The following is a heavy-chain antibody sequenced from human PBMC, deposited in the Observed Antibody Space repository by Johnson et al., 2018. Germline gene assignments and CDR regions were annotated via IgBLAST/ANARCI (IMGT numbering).Heavy chain of an antibody. V-gene: IGHV3-48*01. Sequence: VQLVESGGGLVQPGGSLRLSCAASGFTFSSSNMNWVRQAPGKGLEWVSYLSSSSSTKYYADSVKGRFTISRDNAKNALSLQMNSLRAEDTAVYYCARDLLWFGDRYMDVWGKGTTVTVSS. CDR1: GFTFSSSN. J-gene: IGHJ6*03. CDR2: LSSSSSTK. D-gene: IGHD3-10*01. CDR3: ARDLLWFGDRYMDV.